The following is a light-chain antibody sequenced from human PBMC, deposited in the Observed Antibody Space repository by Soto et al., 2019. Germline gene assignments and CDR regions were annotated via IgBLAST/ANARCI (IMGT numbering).Light chain of an antibody. CDR2: GAS. CDR3: QHYTLYSAP. Sequence: RLTQSPSSLSASVGDTVTISCRASQDISTYLAWYQQKPGKAPTLLIFGASSLHNGVPPRFAGSGSGSEFTLALPRLQPDDFATYFCQHYTLYSAPFGQGTRV. V-gene: IGKV1-5*01. CDR1: QDISTY. J-gene: IGKJ5*01.